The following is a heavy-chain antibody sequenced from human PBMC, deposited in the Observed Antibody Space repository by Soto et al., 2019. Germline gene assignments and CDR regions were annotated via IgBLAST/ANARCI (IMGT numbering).Heavy chain of an antibody. CDR1: VGSISSYY. CDR3: ARSPGLGVIDY. CDR2: IYYSGST. D-gene: IGHD3-16*01. V-gene: IGHV4-59*01. Sequence: SETLSLTCTVSVGSISSYYWSWIRQPPGKGLEWIGYIYYSGSTNYNPSLKSRVTISVDTSKNQFSLKLSSVTAADTAVYYCARSPGLGVIDYWGQGTLVTVSS. J-gene: IGHJ4*02.